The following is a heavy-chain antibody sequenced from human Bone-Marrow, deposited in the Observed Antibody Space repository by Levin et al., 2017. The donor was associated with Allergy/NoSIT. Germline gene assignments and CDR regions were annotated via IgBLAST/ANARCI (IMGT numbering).Heavy chain of an antibody. Sequence: GESLKISCAASGFSFSDHYMDWVRQAPGKGLEWVGRIRNKANSYTTEYAASVRGRFTISRDDSEDSLYLRMNSLKTEDTAVYYCAGSAADDRDFDYWGQGTLVTVSS. CDR2: IRNKANSYTT. D-gene: IGHD6-13*01. J-gene: IGHJ4*02. CDR3: AGSAADDRDFDY. V-gene: IGHV3-72*01. CDR1: GFSFSDHY.